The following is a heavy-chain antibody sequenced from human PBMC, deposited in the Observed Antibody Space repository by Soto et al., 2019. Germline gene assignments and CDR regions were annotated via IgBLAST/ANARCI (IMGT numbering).Heavy chain of an antibody. CDR1: GYTFTIYG. CDR2: ISPDNGNT. J-gene: IGHJ6*02. D-gene: IGHD5-12*01. CDR3: ARALEYSGYGGMDV. V-gene: IGHV1-18*01. Sequence: QGQLVQSGGEVKKPGASVKVSCKDSGYTFTIYGINWVRQAPGQGLEWMGWISPDNGNTNYAQKIQGRVTMTTDTSTNTAYMELRSLRSDDTAVYYWARALEYSGYGGMDVWGQGTTVTVSS.